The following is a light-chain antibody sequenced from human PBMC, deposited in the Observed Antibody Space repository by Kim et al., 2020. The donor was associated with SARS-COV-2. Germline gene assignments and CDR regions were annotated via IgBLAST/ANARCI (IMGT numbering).Light chain of an antibody. CDR2: AAS. J-gene: IGKJ4*01. V-gene: IGKV1-39*01. Sequence: DIQMTQSPSSLSASVGDIVTITCRASQSISSYLNWYQQKPGKAPKLQIYAASSLQSGVPSRFRGSGSGTDFTLTISSLQPEDFATYYCQQSYSTPVTFGGGTKVDIK. CDR3: QQSYSTPVT. CDR1: QSISSY.